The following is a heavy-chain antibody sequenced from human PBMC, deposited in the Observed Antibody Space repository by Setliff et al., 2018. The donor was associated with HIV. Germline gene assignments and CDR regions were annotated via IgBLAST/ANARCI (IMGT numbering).Heavy chain of an antibody. CDR3: VRSGCNGNICYDSRGWLDS. CDR2: IYTRGST. CDR1: GGSIDSGNYD. D-gene: IGHD5-12*01. Sequence: PSETLSLTCTVSGGSIDSGNYDWNWVRQPGGKGLEWIGRIYTRGSTKYSPTFESRVTMPLDTSKNQFSLNLRSVTAADTALYYCVRSGCNGNICYDSRGWLDSWGQGTLVTVSS. J-gene: IGHJ5*01. V-gene: IGHV4-61*02.